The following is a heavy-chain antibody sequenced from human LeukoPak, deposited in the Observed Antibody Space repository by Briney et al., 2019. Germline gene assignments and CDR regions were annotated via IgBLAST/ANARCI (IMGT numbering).Heavy chain of an antibody. V-gene: IGHV3-23*01. CDR2: ISGSGGST. CDR3: AKDRGSGSSYYYGMDV. CDR1: GLTFGTYT. D-gene: IGHD3-10*01. J-gene: IGHJ6*02. Sequence: PGGSLRLSCAASGLTFGTYTMNWVRQAPGKGLEWVSAISGSGGSTYYADSVKGRFTISRDNSKNTLYLQMNSLRAEDTAVYYCAKDRGSGSSYYYGMDVWGQGTTVTVSS.